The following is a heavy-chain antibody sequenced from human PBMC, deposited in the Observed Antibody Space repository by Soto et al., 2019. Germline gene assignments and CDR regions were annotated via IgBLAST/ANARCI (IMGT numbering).Heavy chain of an antibody. Sequence: GGSLRLSCAASGFTFSSYAMSWVRQAPGKGLEWVSAISGSGGSTYYADSGKGRFTISRANSKNTLYLQMNSLRAEDTAVYYWAKDPYYYDSSGYRDYWGQGTLVTVSS. J-gene: IGHJ4*02. CDR3: AKDPYYYDSSGYRDY. CDR1: GFTFSSYA. D-gene: IGHD3-22*01. CDR2: ISGSGGST. V-gene: IGHV3-23*01.